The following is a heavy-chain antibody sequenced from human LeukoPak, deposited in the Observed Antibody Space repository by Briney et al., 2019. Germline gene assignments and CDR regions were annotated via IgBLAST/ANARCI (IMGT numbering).Heavy chain of an antibody. V-gene: IGHV3-30-3*01. CDR1: GFTFSGYA. Sequence: GGSLRLSCAASGFTFSGYAMHWVRQAPGKGLEWVAIISYDGNNKYYADSVKGRFTISRDNSKNTLYLQMNSLRGEDTAVYYCARDGPRSYYGMDIWGQGTTVTVSS. CDR3: ARDGPRSYYGMDI. CDR2: ISYDGNNK. J-gene: IGHJ6*02.